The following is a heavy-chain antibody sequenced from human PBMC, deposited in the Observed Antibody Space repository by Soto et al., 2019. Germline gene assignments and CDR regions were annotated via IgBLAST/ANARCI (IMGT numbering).Heavy chain of an antibody. CDR1: GFTFSSYS. Sequence: GGSLRLSCAASGFTFSSYSMNWVRQAPGKGLEWVSSISSSSSYIYYADSVKGRFTISRDNAKNSLYLQMNSLRAEDTAVYYCARRNAMVRDYYYYGMDVWGQGTTVTVSS. CDR2: ISSSSSYI. J-gene: IGHJ6*02. V-gene: IGHV3-21*01. CDR3: ARRNAMVRDYYYYGMDV. D-gene: IGHD3-10*01.